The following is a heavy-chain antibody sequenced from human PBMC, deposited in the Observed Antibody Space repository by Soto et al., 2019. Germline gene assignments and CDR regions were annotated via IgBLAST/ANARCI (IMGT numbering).Heavy chain of an antibody. Sequence: VQLVESGGGVVQPGRSLRLSCAASGFTFSSYSMNWVRQAPGKGLEWVSSISSSSSYIYYADSVKGRFTISRDNAKNSLYLQMNSLRAEDTAVYYCASELVVAASYYYYYDMDVWGQGTTVTVSS. CDR1: GFTFSSYS. CDR3: ASELVVAASYYYYYDMDV. D-gene: IGHD2-15*01. CDR2: ISSSSSYI. J-gene: IGHJ6*02. V-gene: IGHV3-21*01.